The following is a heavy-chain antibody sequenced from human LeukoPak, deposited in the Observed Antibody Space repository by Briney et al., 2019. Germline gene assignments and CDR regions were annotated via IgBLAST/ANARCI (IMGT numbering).Heavy chain of an antibody. Sequence: PGGSLRLSCAASGFTFSSYAMHWVRQAPGKGLEWVAVISYDGSNKYYADSVKGRFTISRDNSKNTLYLQMNSLRSDDTAVYYCARDSSGWSFDYWGQGTLVTVSS. J-gene: IGHJ4*02. D-gene: IGHD6-19*01. V-gene: IGHV3-30-3*01. CDR2: ISYDGSNK. CDR1: GFTFSSYA. CDR3: ARDSSGWSFDY.